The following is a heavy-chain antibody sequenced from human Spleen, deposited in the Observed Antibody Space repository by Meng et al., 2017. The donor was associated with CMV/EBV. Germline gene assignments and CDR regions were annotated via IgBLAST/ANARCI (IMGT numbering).Heavy chain of an antibody. J-gene: IGHJ4*02. Sequence: GESLKISCAASGFSFSSYGMSWVRQAPGEGLEWVSAISGSGDVTYYRDSVKGRFTISRDNSKNTLYLQMNSLRAEDTAVYYCAKDLEYYYDSSGYYGGHYFDYWGQGTLVTVSS. CDR1: GFSFSSYG. D-gene: IGHD3-22*01. CDR3: AKDLEYYYDSSGYYGGHYFDY. CDR2: ISGSGDVT. V-gene: IGHV3-23*01.